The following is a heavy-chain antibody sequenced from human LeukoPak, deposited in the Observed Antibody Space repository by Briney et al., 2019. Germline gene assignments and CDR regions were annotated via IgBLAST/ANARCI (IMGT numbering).Heavy chain of an antibody. CDR2: IFHSGST. CDR1: GGSISSSDW. D-gene: IGHD2-15*01. Sequence: SETLSLTCAVSGGSISSSDWWSWVRQPPGKGLDRIGEIFHSGSTNYNPSLKSRFTISVDKSKNQFSLKLSSVTAADTAVYYCARVGGGNRFDYWGQGTLVAVSS. J-gene: IGHJ4*02. CDR3: ARVGGGNRFDY. V-gene: IGHV4-4*02.